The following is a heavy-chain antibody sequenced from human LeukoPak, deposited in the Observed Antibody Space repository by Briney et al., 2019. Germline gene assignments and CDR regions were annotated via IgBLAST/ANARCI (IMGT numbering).Heavy chain of an antibody. Sequence: PGGSLRLSCAAAGFTFSSNAMSWVRQAQGKVMEWVSAISGSRGSTYYADSVKGRFTISRDNSKNTLYLQMNSLRAEDTAVYYCGNLAAAGCIIDYWGQGTLVTVSS. CDR3: GNLAAAGCIIDY. D-gene: IGHD6-13*01. V-gene: IGHV3-23*01. CDR1: GFTFSSNA. CDR2: ISGSRGST. J-gene: IGHJ4*02.